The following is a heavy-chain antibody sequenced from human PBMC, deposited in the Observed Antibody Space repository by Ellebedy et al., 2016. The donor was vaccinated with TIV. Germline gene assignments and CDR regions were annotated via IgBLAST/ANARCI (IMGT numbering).Heavy chain of an antibody. V-gene: IGHV4-59*01. CDR1: GGSISSYY. CDR3: ARGVLLWFGEPHFDY. CDR2: IYYSGST. Sequence: MPSETLSLTCTVSGGSISSYYWSWIRQPPGKGLEWIGYIYYSGSTNYNPSLKSRVTISVDTSKNQFSLKLSSVTAADTAVYYCARGVLLWFGEPHFDYWGQGTLVTVSS. D-gene: IGHD3-10*01. J-gene: IGHJ4*02.